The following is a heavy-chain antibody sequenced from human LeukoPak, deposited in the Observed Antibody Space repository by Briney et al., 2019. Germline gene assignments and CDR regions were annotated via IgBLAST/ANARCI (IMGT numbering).Heavy chain of an antibody. CDR1: GFTFSTYW. CDR3: ARDGRFVVVPSI. J-gene: IGHJ4*02. V-gene: IGHV3-7*01. CDR2: IKHDGSEK. Sequence: GGSLRLSCAASGFTFSTYWMSWVRQAPGKGLEWVATIKHDGSEKYYVDSVKGRFTISRANAKNSLHLQMNSLRAEDTAVYYCARDGRFVVVPSIWGQGTLVTVSS. D-gene: IGHD2-2*01.